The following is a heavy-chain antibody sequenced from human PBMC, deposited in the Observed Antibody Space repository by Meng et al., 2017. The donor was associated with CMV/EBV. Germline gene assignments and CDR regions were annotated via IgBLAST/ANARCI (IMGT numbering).Heavy chain of an antibody. V-gene: IGHV3-30*04. CDR1: GFDFSSYA. D-gene: IGHD5-18*01. CDR3: AKRLHAVQWVSASTEYFQH. CDR2: VSYDESEK. J-gene: IGHJ1*01. Sequence: GESLKISCAASGFDFSSYAMHWVRQVPGKGLEWVAVVSYDESEKYYADSVKGRFTISRDNSKNTLYLQMNSLTIEDAAIYYCAKRLHAVQWVSASTEYFQHWGQGTLVTVSS.